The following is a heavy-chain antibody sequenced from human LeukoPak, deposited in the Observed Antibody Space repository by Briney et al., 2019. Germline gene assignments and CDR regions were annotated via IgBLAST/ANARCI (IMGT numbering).Heavy chain of an antibody. CDR3: ARVRRLYSSGYGNYFDY. J-gene: IGHJ4*02. V-gene: IGHV4-61*02. CDR2: IFTSGSP. CDR1: GGYISSGTHY. Sequence: SETLSLTCDVSGGYISSGTHYWTWIRQPVGKGLEWLGRIFTSGSPTYNSSLESRLIISIDKSKSQFSLKLTSVSAADTAVYYCARVRRLYSSGYGNYFDYWGQGTLVTVSS. D-gene: IGHD3-22*01.